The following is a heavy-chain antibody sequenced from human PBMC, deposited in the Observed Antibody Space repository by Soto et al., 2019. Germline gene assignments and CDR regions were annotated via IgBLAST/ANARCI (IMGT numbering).Heavy chain of an antibody. J-gene: IGHJ6*03. CDR1: GFTFSSYW. CDR2: IKQDGSEK. V-gene: IGHV3-7*01. Sequence: EVQLVESGGGLVQPGGSLRLSCAASGFTFSSYWMSWVRQAPGKGLEWVANIKQDGSEKYYVDSVKGRFTISRDNAKNSLYLQMNSLRAEDTAVYYCARDGVAARPFYCYYMDVWGKGTTVTVSS. CDR3: ARDGVAARPFYCYYMDV. D-gene: IGHD6-6*01.